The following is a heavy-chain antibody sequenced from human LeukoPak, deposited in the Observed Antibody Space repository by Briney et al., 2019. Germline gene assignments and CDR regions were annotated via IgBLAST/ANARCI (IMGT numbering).Heavy chain of an antibody. CDR3: ARHGWYYFDY. Sequence: SETLCLSCSVFTGSISSYQRSWIRQAPGKALEWIGYVHYSGSTNYNPSLKSRLSMSVDTSKNQFSLRLISVTAADTAVYYCARHGWYYFDYWGQGTLLTVSS. CDR2: VHYSGST. V-gene: IGHV4-59*08. D-gene: IGHD6-19*01. J-gene: IGHJ4*02. CDR1: TGSISSYQ.